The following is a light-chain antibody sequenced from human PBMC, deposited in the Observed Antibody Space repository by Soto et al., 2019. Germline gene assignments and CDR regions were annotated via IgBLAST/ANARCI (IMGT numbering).Light chain of an antibody. CDR2: GAS. J-gene: IGKJ5*01. Sequence: EIVLTQSPGTQSLSPGERATLSCRASQSVSSSYLAWYQQKPGQAPRLLIYGASSRATGIPDRFSGSGSGTDFTLTISRLEPEYFAVYYCHQYDSSPITFGQGTRLEIK. CDR1: QSVSSSY. CDR3: HQYDSSPIT. V-gene: IGKV3-20*01.